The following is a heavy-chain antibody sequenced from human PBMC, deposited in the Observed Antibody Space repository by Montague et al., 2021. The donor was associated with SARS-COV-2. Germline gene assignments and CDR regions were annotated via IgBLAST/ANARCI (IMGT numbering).Heavy chain of an antibody. V-gene: IGHV4-39*01. D-gene: IGHD3-3*01. CDR1: VGSISSSSYY. CDR2: IYYSWST. CDR3: ARQPTRGITIFGVVTDYGMDV. J-gene: IGHJ6*02. Sequence: SETLSLTCTVSVGSISSSSYYWGWIRQPPVKGLGWIGYIYYSWSTYYNPSLKSRVTIFVETSKNQFSLKLSSVTAADTAVYYCARQPTRGITIFGVVTDYGMDVWGQGTKVTVSS.